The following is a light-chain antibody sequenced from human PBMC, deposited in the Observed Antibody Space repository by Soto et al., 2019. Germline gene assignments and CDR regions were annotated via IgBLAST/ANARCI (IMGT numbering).Light chain of an antibody. J-gene: IGLJ1*01. CDR1: SSDVGGYNY. V-gene: IGLV2-11*01. CDR3: CSFAGTYTYV. Sequence: QSALTQPRSVSGSPGQSVTISCTGTSSDVGGYNYVSWYQQHPGKAPKLMIFDVSKWPSGVPDRFSGSKSGNMASLTISGLQAEDEADYYCCSFAGTYTYVFGTGTKVTV. CDR2: DVS.